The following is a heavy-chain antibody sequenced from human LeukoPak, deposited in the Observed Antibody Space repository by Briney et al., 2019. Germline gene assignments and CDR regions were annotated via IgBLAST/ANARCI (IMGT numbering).Heavy chain of an antibody. Sequence: GGSLRLSCAASGFTFSDYYMSWIRQAPGKGLEWVSYIGNSGSPIYYADSVKGRFTISRDNAKNSLYLQMNSLRAEDTAVYYCARSVRILPHHWGQGTLVTVSS. CDR2: IGNSGSPI. D-gene: IGHD2-15*01. V-gene: IGHV3-11*01. CDR3: ARSVRILPHH. J-gene: IGHJ5*02. CDR1: GFTFSDYY.